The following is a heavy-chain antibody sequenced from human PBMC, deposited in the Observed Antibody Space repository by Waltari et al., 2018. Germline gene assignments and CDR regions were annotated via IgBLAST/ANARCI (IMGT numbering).Heavy chain of an antibody. Sequence: EVHLLESGGGLIRRGGSLRLSCAASGFTFSNYARSWVRQAPGKGLGWVSGIINNCDSSFSADSVKGRFTISRDNSKNTLYLQMETLRREVTAVYYCARDECTGGDCYSHFHYWGQGTLVTVSS. CDR1: GFTFSNYA. D-gene: IGHD2-21*02. J-gene: IGHJ4*02. V-gene: IGHV3-23*01. CDR3: ARDECTGGDCYSHFHY. CDR2: IINNCDSS.